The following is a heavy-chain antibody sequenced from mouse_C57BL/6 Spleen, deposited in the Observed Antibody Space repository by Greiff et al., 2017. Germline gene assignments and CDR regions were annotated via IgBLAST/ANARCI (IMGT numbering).Heavy chain of an antibody. J-gene: IGHJ2*01. V-gene: IGHV1-50*01. Sequence: VQLQQSGAELVKPGASVKLSCKASGYTFTSYWMQWVKQRPGQGLEWIGEIDPSDSYTNYNQKFKGKATLTVDTSSSTAYMQLSSLTSEDSAVYYCARSGLEYYFDYWGQGTTLTVSS. CDR3: ARSGLEYYFDY. CDR2: IDPSDSYT. CDR1: GYTFTSYW. D-gene: IGHD3-1*01.